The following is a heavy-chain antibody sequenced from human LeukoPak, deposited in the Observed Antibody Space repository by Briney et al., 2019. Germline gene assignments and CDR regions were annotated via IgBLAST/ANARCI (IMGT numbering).Heavy chain of an antibody. V-gene: IGHV1-18*01. CDR2: ISAYNGNT. CDR1: GYTFTSYG. CDR3: ARDRYYYDSSSYFSAFDT. J-gene: IGHJ3*02. Sequence: ASVKVSCKASGYTFTSYGISWVRQAPGQGLEWMGWISAYNGNTNYAQKLQGRVTMTTDTSTSTAYMELRSLRSDDTAVYYCARDRYYYDSSSYFSAFDTWGQGTMVTVSS. D-gene: IGHD3-22*01.